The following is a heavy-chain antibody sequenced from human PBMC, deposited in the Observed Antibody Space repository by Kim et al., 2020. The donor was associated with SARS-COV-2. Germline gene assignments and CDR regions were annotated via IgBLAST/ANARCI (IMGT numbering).Heavy chain of an antibody. V-gene: IGHV3-30*04. Sequence: GGSLRLSCAASGFTFSSYAMHWVRQAPGKGLEWVAVISYDGSNKYYTDSVKGRFTISRDNSKNTLYLQMNSLRAEDTAVYYCARGRRYSGYGDAFDIWGQGTMVTVSS. CDR1: GFTFSSYA. J-gene: IGHJ3*02. D-gene: IGHD5-12*01. CDR2: ISYDGSNK. CDR3: ARGRRYSGYGDAFDI.